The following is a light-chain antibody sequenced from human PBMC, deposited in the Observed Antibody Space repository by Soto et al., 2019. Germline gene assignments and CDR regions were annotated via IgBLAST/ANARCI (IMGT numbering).Light chain of an antibody. CDR1: QSVSSY. CDR3: QQRINWPIT. J-gene: IGKJ3*01. CDR2: DAS. V-gene: IGKV3-11*01. Sequence: EIVLTQSPATLSLSPGERATLSCRASQSVSSYLAWYQQKPGQAPRLLIYDASNRATGIPARFSGSGSGTDFTLTISSLEPEDFAVSYCQQRINWPITFGPGTKVDIK.